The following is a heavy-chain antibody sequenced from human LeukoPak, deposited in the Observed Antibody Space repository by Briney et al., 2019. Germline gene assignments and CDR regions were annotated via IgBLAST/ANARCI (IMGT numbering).Heavy chain of an antibody. CDR2: IKQDGSEK. D-gene: IGHD6-19*01. CDR3: ARITEYSSGWGYYYYYYMDV. V-gene: IGHV3-7*01. Sequence: PGGSLRLSCAASGFTFSSYWMSWVRQAPGKGLEWVANIKQDGSEKYYVDSVKGRFTISRDNAKNLLYLQMNSLRAEDTAVYYCARITEYSSGWGYYYYYYMDVWGKGTTVTVSS. J-gene: IGHJ6*03. CDR1: GFTFSSYW.